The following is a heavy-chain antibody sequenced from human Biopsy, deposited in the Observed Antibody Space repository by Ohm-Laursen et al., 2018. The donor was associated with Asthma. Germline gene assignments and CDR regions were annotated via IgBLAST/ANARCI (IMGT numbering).Heavy chain of an antibody. CDR1: RFTHE. CDR2: ISYDGSSI. V-gene: IGHV3-30-3*01. D-gene: IGHD6-19*01. CDR3: AREGVAGTHIED. J-gene: IGHJ4*02. Sequence: SLRLSCSASRFTHEMHWVRQAPGKGLEWVAVISYDGSSIYYADSVKGRFTISRDNSKNTLSLQMNSLTAEDTAVYYCAREGVAGTHIEDWGQGTLVTVSS.